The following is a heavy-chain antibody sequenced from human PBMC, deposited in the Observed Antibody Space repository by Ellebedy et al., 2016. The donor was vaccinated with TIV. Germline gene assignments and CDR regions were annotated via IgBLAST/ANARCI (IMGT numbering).Heavy chain of an antibody. CDR1: GGSISSGGYY. Sequence: SETLSLXXTVSGGSISSGGYYWSWIRQHPGKGLEWIGYIYYSGSTYYNPSLKSRVTISVDTSKNQFSLKLSSVTAADTAVYYCAILAGRARVVPAAQAVQRPRNNWFDPWGQGTLVTVSS. D-gene: IGHD2-2*01. J-gene: IGHJ5*02. CDR3: AILAGRARVVPAAQAVQRPRNNWFDP. V-gene: IGHV4-31*03. CDR2: IYYSGST.